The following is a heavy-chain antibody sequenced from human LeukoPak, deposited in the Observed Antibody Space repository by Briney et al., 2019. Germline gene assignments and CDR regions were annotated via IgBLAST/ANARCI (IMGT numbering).Heavy chain of an antibody. CDR2: IYYSGST. CDR1: GGSISSSSYY. V-gene: IGHV4-39*01. D-gene: IGHD3-10*01. J-gene: IGHJ5*02. Sequence: SSETLSLTCTVSGGSISSSSYYWGWIRQPPGKGLEWIGSIYYSGSTYYNPSLKSRVTISVDTSKNQFSLKLSSVTAADTAVYYCARLGSGSHYIWDNWFDPWGQGTLVTVSS. CDR3: ARLGSGSHYIWDNWFDP.